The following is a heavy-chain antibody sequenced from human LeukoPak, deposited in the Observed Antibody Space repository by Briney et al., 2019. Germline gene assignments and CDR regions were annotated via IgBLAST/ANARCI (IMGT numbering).Heavy chain of an antibody. CDR2: IIPILCIA. CDR1: VGTFSSYA. J-gene: IGHJ5*02. CDR3: ARVSIAARPRWFDP. V-gene: IGHV1-69*04. Sequence: AASVKVSCKASVGTFSSYAISWVRQGPGQGLEWMGRIIPILCIANYAQKFQGRVTITADKSTSTAYMELSSLRSEDTAVYCCARVSIAARPRWFDPWGQGTLVTVSS. D-gene: IGHD6-6*01.